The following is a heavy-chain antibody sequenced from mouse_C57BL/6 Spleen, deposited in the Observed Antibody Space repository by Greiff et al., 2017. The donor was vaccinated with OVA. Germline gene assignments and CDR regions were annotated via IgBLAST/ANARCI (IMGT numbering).Heavy chain of an antibody. Sequence: VQLQQSGAELVRPGTSVKVSCKASGYAFTNYLIEWVKQRPGQGLEWIGVINPGSGGTNYNEKFKGKATLTADKYSSTAYMQLSSLTSEDSAVYFCARRGGRNYAMDYWGQGTSVTVAS. V-gene: IGHV1-54*01. CDR3: ARRGGRNYAMDY. CDR2: INPGSGGT. CDR1: GYAFTNYL. J-gene: IGHJ4*01.